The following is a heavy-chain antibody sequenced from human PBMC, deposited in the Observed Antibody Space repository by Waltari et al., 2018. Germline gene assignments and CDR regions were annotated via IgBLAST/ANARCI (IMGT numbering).Heavy chain of an antibody. J-gene: IGHJ5*02. V-gene: IGHV4-61*02. CDR2: IYTTGRT. Sequence: QVQLQESGPGLVKPSQTLSLTCTVSGASVSGGSYFWNWIRQPAGKGLAWIARIYTTGRTYYNPSLQSRVTISADTSKNELSLKMSSVTAADTAVYYCARSGYDSTEGWLDPWGPGTLVTVSS. D-gene: IGHD3-22*01. CDR1: GASVSGGSYF. CDR3: ARSGYDSTEGWLDP.